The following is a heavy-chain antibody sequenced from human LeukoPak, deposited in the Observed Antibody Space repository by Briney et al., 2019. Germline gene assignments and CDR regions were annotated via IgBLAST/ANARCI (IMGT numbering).Heavy chain of an antibody. CDR3: ARTSLGYCSSTSCSYYYYYMDV. J-gene: IGHJ6*03. Sequence: SVKVSCKASGGTFSSYAISWVRQAPGQGLEWMGGIIPIFGTANYAQRFQGRVTITTDESTSTAYMELSSLRSEDTAVYYCARTSLGYCSSTSCSYYYYYMDVWGKGTTVTVSS. CDR2: IIPIFGTA. D-gene: IGHD2-2*01. V-gene: IGHV1-69*05. CDR1: GGTFSSYA.